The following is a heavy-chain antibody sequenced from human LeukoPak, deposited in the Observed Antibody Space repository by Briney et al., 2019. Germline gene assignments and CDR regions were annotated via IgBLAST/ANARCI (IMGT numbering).Heavy chain of an antibody. J-gene: IGHJ5*02. CDR2: ISAYNWNT. Sequence: GASVKVSCKASGYTFTSYGISWVGQAPGQGLEWMGWISAYNWNTNYAQQLQGRVTMTTEASTSTAYTQLRSPRSAATAVYYCATTSFGVAAFDPWGQGTLVTVSS. CDR1: GYTFTSYG. V-gene: IGHV1-18*01. CDR3: ATTSFGVAAFDP. D-gene: IGHD3-3*01.